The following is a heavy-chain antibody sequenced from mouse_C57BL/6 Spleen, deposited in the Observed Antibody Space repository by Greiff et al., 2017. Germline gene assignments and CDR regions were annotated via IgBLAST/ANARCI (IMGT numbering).Heavy chain of an antibody. D-gene: IGHD4-1*01. CDR1: GYTFTSYW. Sequence: QVQLQQSGAELVRPGTSVKLSCKASGYTFTSYWMHWVKQRPGQGLEWIGVIDPSDSYTNYNQKFKGKATLTVDTSSSTAYMQLSSLTSEDSAVYYCARVGRGLSYWGQGTLVTVSA. J-gene: IGHJ3*01. CDR3: ARVGRGLSY. V-gene: IGHV1-59*01. CDR2: IDPSDSYT.